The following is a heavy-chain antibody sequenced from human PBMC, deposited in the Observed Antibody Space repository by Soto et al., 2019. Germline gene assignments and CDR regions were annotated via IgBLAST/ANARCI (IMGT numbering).Heavy chain of an antibody. CDR3: ARGGYSTSSEVMDAFDI. CDR1: GYTFTSYY. D-gene: IGHD6-6*01. J-gene: IGHJ3*02. CDR2: IIPMLGIA. Sequence: GASVKVSCKASGYTFTSYYVHWVRQAPGQGLEWMGRIIPMLGIANYAQKFQGRVTITADKSTSTAYMELSSLRSEDTAVYYCARGGYSTSSEVMDAFDIWGQGTMVTVSS. V-gene: IGHV1-69*04.